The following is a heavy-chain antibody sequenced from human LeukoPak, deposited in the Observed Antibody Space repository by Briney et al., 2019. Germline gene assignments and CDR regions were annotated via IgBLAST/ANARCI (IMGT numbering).Heavy chain of an antibody. J-gene: IGHJ5*02. CDR2: IYYSGST. Sequence: SETLSLTCTVSGGSISSSSYYWGWIRQPPGKGLEWIGSIYYSGSTYYNPSLKSRVTISVDTSKNQFSLKLSSVTAADTAVYYCARLHSSRAEEFDPWGQGTLVTVSS. V-gene: IGHV4-39*07. CDR1: GGSISSSSYY. CDR3: ARLHSSRAEEFDP.